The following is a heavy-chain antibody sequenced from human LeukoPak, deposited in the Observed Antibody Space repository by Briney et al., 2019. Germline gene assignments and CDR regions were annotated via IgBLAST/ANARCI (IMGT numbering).Heavy chain of an antibody. V-gene: IGHV3-23*01. J-gene: IGHJ5*02. D-gene: IGHD2-21*02. CDR1: GFTFTRYA. Sequence: GGSLRLSCAASGFTFTRYALSWVRQAPGKGLEWVSAISISGDGTYYADSVKGPFTISRDNSRNMLFLQMNSLTTEDTAVYYCAKDLLFPKFGSESWGQGTLVTVSS. CDR2: ISISGDGT. CDR3: AKDLLFPKFGSES.